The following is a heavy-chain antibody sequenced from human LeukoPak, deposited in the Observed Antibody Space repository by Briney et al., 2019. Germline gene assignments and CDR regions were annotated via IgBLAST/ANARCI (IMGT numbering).Heavy chain of an antibody. V-gene: IGHV1-69*13. D-gene: IGHD2-2*01. CDR2: VIPIFITT. CDR3: ARVRDCSSTSCYQRFYYYYGMDV. J-gene: IGHJ6*02. Sequence: GPSVKVSCTSSGGTFSSYAISWVRQAPGQGLEWIGGVIPIFITTNYAQKFQGRVTITAAETTSTAFTELSSLRSEDTAVYYCARVRDCSSTSCYQRFYYYYGMDVWGQGTTVTVSS. CDR1: GGTFSSYA.